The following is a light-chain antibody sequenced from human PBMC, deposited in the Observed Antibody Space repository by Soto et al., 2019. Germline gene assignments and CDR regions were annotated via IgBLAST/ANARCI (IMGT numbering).Light chain of an antibody. CDR1: QSVSSY. J-gene: IGKJ5*01. CDR2: DAS. CDR3: QQRSNWPPIT. V-gene: IGKV3-11*01. Sequence: EIVLTQSPATLSLSPGERATLSCRASQSVSSYLAWYQQKPGQAPRLLIYDASNRAPGIPARFSGSGSGTDFTLTISSLEPEDFAVYYCQQRSNWPPITFGQGKRLEI.